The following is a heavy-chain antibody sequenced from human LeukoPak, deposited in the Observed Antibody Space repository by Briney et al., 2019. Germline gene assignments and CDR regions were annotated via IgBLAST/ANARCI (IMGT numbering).Heavy chain of an antibody. V-gene: IGHV4-4*02. CDR3: ATRYSVWPK. CDR2: IYHSGST. J-gene: IGHJ4*02. CDR1: GGSITGSDW. Sequence: PSGTLSLTCAVSGGSITGSDWCWWTWVRQPPGKGLEWIGEIYHSGSTNYHPSLKSRVTISLDKSKNQFSLTLTSVTAADTAMYYCATRYSVWPKWGPGTLVTVSS. D-gene: IGHD5/OR15-5a*01.